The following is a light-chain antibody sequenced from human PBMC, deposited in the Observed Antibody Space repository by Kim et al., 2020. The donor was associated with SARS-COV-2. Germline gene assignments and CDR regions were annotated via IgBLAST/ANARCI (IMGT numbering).Light chain of an antibody. J-gene: IGKJ4*01. CDR3: QQYHSYPLT. Sequence: DIQMTQSPSSLSASVGARVTITCRASQDIKHYLAWFQQKPGKVPKSLIYAASSLRNGVPSKFSGSGSGTDFTLTINSLQPEDFATYYCQQYHSYPLTFGGGTKVDIK. CDR1: QDIKHY. CDR2: AAS. V-gene: IGKV1-16*02.